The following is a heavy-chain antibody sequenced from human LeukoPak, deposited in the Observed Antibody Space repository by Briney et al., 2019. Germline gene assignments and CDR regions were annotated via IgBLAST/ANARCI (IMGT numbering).Heavy chain of an antibody. Sequence: GGSLRLSCAASGFTFSSYAMHWVRQSLGKGLEWVAVMSYDGFNKYYADSVKGRLTISRDNSKNTLYLQMNSLRAEGTAVYYCAKTKGYSYGYYFDYWGQGTLVTVSS. CDR1: GFTFSSYA. J-gene: IGHJ4*02. CDR2: MSYDGFNK. V-gene: IGHV3-30*18. CDR3: AKTKGYSYGYYFDY. D-gene: IGHD5-18*01.